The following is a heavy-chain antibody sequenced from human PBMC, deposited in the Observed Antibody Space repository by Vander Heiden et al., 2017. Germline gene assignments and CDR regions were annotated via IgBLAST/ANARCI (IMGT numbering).Heavy chain of an antibody. Sequence: QLQVQESGPGLVKPSETPSLTCTVSIGSISGRSYYWAWIRKPPGKGLEWIGSIYYSGNTYYNPSLKSRVTISVDTSKNQFSLKLDSVSAADTAVYYCARPYDTRRIDAFDIWDQGTMVTVSS. CDR2: IYYSGNT. CDR3: ARPYDTRRIDAFDI. J-gene: IGHJ3*02. D-gene: IGHD3-22*01. V-gene: IGHV4-39*01. CDR1: IGSISGRSYY.